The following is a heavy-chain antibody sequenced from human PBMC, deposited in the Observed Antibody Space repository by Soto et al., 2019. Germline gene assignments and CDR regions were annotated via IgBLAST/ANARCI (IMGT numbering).Heavy chain of an antibody. Sequence: EVQLVESGGGSVQPGGSLRLHCAASGFTFSSHWMYWVRQAPGKGLFWVSRINSEGSSRRYADSVNGRFTVSRDNAKNSLYLQMNSLRGEDPAVYYCAREATYSSGRGMDVWGKGTLVTVSP. V-gene: IGHV3-74*01. J-gene: IGHJ4*02. D-gene: IGHD3-22*01. CDR1: GFTFSSHW. CDR3: AREATYSSGRGMDV. CDR2: INSEGSSR.